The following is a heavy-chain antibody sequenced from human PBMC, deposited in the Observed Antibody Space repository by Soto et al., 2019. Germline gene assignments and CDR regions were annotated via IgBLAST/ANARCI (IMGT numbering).Heavy chain of an antibody. D-gene: IGHD3-10*01. CDR2: IKSKTDGGTT. CDR1: GFTFSNAW. CDR3: TTDKGQLLWFGELCPAWDRKMCYYYYYGMDV. J-gene: IGHJ6*02. Sequence: PGGSLRLSCAASGFTFSNAWMNWVRQAPGKGLEWVGRIKSKTDGGTTDYAAPVKGRFTISRDDSKNTLYLQMNSLKTEDTAVYYCTTDKGQLLWFGELCPAWDRKMCYYYYYGMDVWGQGTTVTVSS. V-gene: IGHV3-15*07.